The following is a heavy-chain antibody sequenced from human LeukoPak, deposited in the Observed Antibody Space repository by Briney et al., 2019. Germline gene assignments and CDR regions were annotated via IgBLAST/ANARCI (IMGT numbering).Heavy chain of an antibody. D-gene: IGHD2-2*01. V-gene: IGHV4-39*07. Sequence: SETLSLTCTVSGGSISSSSYFWGWIRQPPGKGLEWIGSISYTGSTYSNPSLKSRVTMSVDTSKNQFSLKLSSVTAADTAVFFCARGVVPAALWQDWFDPWGQGSLVIVSS. CDR2: ISYTGST. CDR3: ARGVVPAALWQDWFDP. J-gene: IGHJ5*02. CDR1: GGSISSSSYF.